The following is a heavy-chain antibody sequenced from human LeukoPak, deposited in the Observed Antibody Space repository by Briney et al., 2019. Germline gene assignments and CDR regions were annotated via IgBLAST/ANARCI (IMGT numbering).Heavy chain of an antibody. CDR2: ISYDGSNK. CDR3: AKDYYSSSGSYCFDY. CDR1: GFTFSSYD. Sequence: PGRSLRLSCAASGFTFSSYDMHWVRQAPGKGLEWVAVISYDGSNKYYADSVKGRFTISRDNSKNTLYLQMNSLRAEDSAVYYCAKDYYSSSGSYCFDYWGQGTLVTVSS. J-gene: IGHJ4*02. D-gene: IGHD3-10*01. V-gene: IGHV3-30*18.